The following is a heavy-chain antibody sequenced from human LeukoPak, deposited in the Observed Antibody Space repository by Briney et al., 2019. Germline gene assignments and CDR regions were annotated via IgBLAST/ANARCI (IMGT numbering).Heavy chain of an antibody. CDR2: INPNSGGT. CDR1: GYTFTGYY. D-gene: IGHD6-6*01. J-gene: IGHJ6*03. Sequence: ASVKVSCKASGYTFTGYYMHWVRQAPGQGLEWMGWINPNSGGTNYAQKFQGRVTMTRDTSISTAYMELSRLRSDDTAVYYCASQSYSSSSYYYYYMDAWGKGTTVTVSS. V-gene: IGHV1-2*02. CDR3: ASQSYSSSSYYYYYMDA.